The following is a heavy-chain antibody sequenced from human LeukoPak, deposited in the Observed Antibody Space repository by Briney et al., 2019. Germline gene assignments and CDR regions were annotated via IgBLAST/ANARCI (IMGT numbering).Heavy chain of an antibody. D-gene: IGHD3-22*01. CDR3: ARGLHYYEP. Sequence: GGSLRLSCAASGFTVSSNYMTWVRQAPGKGLEWVSVIYSGGGTDYADSVKGRFTISRDNSKNTLYLQMNGLRAEDTAVYYCARGLHYYEPWGQGTLVTVSS. CDR2: IYSGGGT. J-gene: IGHJ5*02. CDR1: GFTVSSNY. V-gene: IGHV3-66*01.